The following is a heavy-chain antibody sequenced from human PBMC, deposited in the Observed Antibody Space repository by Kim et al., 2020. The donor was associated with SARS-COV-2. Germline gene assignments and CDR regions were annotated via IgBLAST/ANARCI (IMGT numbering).Heavy chain of an antibody. CDR3: MVGYYYDSSGYYSANYYFVY. J-gene: IGHJ4*02. V-gene: IGHV3-15*01. CDR2: IKSKTDGGTT. Sequence: GGSLRLSCAASGFTFSNAWMSWVRQAPGKGLEWVGRIKSKTDGGTTDYAAPVKGRFTISRDDSKNTLYLQMNSLKTEDTAVYYCMVGYYYDSSGYYSANYYFVYWDQRMLVVGSS. D-gene: IGHD3-22*01. CDR1: GFTFSNAW.